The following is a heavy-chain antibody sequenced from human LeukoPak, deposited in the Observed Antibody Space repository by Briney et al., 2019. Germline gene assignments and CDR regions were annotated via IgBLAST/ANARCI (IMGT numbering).Heavy chain of an antibody. CDR2: INAGNGNT. V-gene: IGHV1-3*01. CDR3: ARDPGYSGYGPFDY. Sequence: GASVKVSCKASGYTFTSYAMHWVRQAPGQRLEWMGWINAGNGNTKYSQKFQGRVTITRDTSASTAYMELSSLRSEDTAVYYCARDPGYSGYGPFDYWGQGTLVTVSS. CDR1: GYTFTSYA. D-gene: IGHD5-12*01. J-gene: IGHJ4*02.